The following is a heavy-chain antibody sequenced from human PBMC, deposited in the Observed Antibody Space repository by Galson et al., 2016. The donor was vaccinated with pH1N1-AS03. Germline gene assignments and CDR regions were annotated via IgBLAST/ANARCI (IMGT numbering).Heavy chain of an antibody. CDR2: IFYTGTT. J-gene: IGHJ4*02. CDR3: AREGVAGTFDF. Sequence: TLSLTCAVSGASINSNTNYWSWVRQFPGKGLEWIGYIFYTGTTYYSSSLTGRVTISVDTSKAQFSLELKSVTAADSALYFCAREGVAGTFDFWGQGILVTVSS. D-gene: IGHD3-10*01. V-gene: IGHV4-31*11. CDR1: GASINSNTNY.